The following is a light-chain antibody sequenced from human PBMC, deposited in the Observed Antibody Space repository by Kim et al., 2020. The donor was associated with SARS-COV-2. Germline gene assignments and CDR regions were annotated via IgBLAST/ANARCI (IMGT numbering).Light chain of an antibody. CDR3: RQYSDWPPLT. Sequence: IEMTQSPATLSVSPGERVTLPCRASQSVKNNLAWYQQRPGQAPSLLIYGASTRATDISARFSGSGSGTEFTLTIRSLQSEDLAVYYCRQYSDWPPLTFGGGTKVDIK. CDR1: QSVKNN. V-gene: IGKV3-15*01. CDR2: GAS. J-gene: IGKJ4*01.